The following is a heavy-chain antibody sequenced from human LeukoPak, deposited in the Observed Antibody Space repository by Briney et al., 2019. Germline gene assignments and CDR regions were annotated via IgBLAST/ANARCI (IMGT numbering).Heavy chain of an antibody. CDR1: GFTFDDYA. D-gene: IGHD4-17*01. Sequence: GGSLRLSCSASGFTFDDYAVSWFRQAPGKGLEWVGFIRSKAFGGTPEYAASVRGRFTISRDDSKSIAYLQMNSLKTEATAVYYCTRNTVTVHFDYWSQGTLVTVSS. J-gene: IGHJ4*02. CDR2: IRSKAFGGTP. CDR3: TRNTVTVHFDY. V-gene: IGHV3-49*03.